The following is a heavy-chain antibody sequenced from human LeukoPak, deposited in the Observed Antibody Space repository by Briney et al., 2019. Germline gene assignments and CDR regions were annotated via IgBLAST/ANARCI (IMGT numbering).Heavy chain of an antibody. Sequence: ASVKVSCKDSGYTFTSYGISWVRQAPGQGLEWMGWISAYNGNTNYAQKLQGRVTMTTDTSTSTAYMELRSLRSDDTAVYYCARVRSGTTVTKLPKPIDYWGQGTLVTVSS. J-gene: IGHJ4*02. CDR2: ISAYNGNT. CDR1: GYTFTSYG. D-gene: IGHD4-17*01. V-gene: IGHV1-18*01. CDR3: ARVRSGTTVTKLPKPIDY.